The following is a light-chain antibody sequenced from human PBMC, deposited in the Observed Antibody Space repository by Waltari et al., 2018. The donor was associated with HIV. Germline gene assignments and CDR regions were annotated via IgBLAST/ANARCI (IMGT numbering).Light chain of an antibody. Sequence: QSVLSQPASASGTPGQTLTISCSGSSANIGNNYVYWYQQFPGMAPKLLIFRNNHRPSGVPDRFSGSKSGTSASLTVSGLRSEDEADYFCSTSDDSLRRFVFGGGTRLAVL. CDR2: RNN. CDR3: STSDDSLRRFV. CDR1: SANIGNNY. J-gene: IGLJ3*02. V-gene: IGLV1-47*01.